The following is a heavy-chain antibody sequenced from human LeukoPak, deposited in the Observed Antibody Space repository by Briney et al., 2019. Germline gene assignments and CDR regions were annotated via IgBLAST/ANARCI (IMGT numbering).Heavy chain of an antibody. CDR1: GGTFSSYA. Sequence: SVTVSCKASGGTFSSYAISWVRQAPGQGLEWMGGIIPIFGTANYAQKFQGRVTITADESTSTAYMELSSLRSEDTAVYYCVRARGVVVVPAAISLDYWGQGTLVTVSS. J-gene: IGHJ4*02. CDR2: IIPIFGTA. V-gene: IGHV1-69*13. CDR3: VRARGVVVVPAAISLDY. D-gene: IGHD2-2*01.